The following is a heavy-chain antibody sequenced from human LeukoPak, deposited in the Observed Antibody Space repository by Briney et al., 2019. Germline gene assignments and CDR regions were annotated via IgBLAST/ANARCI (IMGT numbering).Heavy chain of an antibody. D-gene: IGHD2-15*01. J-gene: IGHJ6*02. CDR2: ISGSGGST. CDR1: GFTFSDYY. CDR3: AKAGNEVAATRYYYYGMDV. V-gene: IGHV3-23*01. Sequence: SGGSLRLSCAASGFTFSDYYMSWIRQAPGKGLEWVSAISGSGGSTYYADSVKGRFTISRDNSKNTLYLQMNSLRAEDAAVYYCAKAGNEVAATRYYYYGMDVWGQGTTVTVSS.